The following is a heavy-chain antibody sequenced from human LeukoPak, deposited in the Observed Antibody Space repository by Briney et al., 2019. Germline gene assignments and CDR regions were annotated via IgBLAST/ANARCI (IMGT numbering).Heavy chain of an antibody. V-gene: IGHV3-23*01. CDR2: ISDSGDNT. D-gene: IGHD6-19*01. Sequence: GGSLRLSCAASGFTFSSYAMNWVRQAPGKGLERVSIISDSGDNTNYADSVKGRFTISRDNSKSTLYLQMNSLRAEDTAIHYCAKDRRIAVTGVFDNWGQGTLVTVSS. CDR3: AKDRRIAVTGVFDN. CDR1: GFTFSSYA. J-gene: IGHJ4*02.